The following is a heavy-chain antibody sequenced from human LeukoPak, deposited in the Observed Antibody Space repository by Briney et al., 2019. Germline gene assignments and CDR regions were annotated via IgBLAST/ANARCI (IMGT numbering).Heavy chain of an antibody. J-gene: IGHJ4*02. Sequence: SETLSLTCTVSGYSISSGGYYWSWIRQHPGKGLEWIGYIYYRGSTSSNPSLKSRVTISVDTSKNQFSLKLSSVTAADTAVYYCARGPSGAEFDYWGQGTLVTVSS. CDR1: GYSISSGGYY. D-gene: IGHD6-19*01. CDR3: ARGPSGAEFDY. V-gene: IGHV4-31*03. CDR2: IYYRGST.